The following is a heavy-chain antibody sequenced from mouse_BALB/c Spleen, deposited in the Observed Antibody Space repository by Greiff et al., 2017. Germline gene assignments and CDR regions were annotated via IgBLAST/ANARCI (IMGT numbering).Heavy chain of an antibody. CDR1: GYSFTGYY. D-gene: IGHD2-14*01. CDR3: ARWGYDEDY. J-gene: IGHJ2*01. Sequence: VQLQQSGPELVKPGASVKISCKASGYSFTGYYMHWVKQSHVKSLEWIGRINPYNGATSYNQNFKDKASLTVDKSSSTAYMELHSLTSEDSAVYYCARWGYDEDYWGQGTTLTVSS. V-gene: IGHV1-31*01. CDR2: INPYNGAT.